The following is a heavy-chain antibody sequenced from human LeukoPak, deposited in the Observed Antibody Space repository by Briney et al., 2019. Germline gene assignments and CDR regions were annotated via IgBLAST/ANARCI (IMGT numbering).Heavy chain of an antibody. Sequence: RASLRLSCADSGFTFSSYALSWVPHAPGKGLERVSAISGSGGSTHYADSVKGRFTISRDNFKNTLYLQMNSLRAEDTAVYYCAKTLRYFDWLSDFDYWGQGPLVSVSS. CDR1: GFTFSSYA. V-gene: IGHV3-23*01. CDR3: AKTLRYFDWLSDFDY. D-gene: IGHD3-9*01. CDR2: ISGSGGST. J-gene: IGHJ4*02.